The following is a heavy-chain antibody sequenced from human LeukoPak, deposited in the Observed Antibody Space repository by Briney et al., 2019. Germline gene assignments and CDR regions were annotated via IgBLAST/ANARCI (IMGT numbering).Heavy chain of an antibody. CDR2: INSSGGST. V-gene: IGHV1-46*01. CDR1: GYTFTSYY. J-gene: IGHJ6*02. CDR3: ARRITRPHENYYYGMDV. Sequence: ASVKVSCKASGYTFTSYYMHWVRQAPGQGLEWMGIINSSGGSTSYAQKFQGRVTMTRDTSTSTVYMELSSLRSEDTAVYYCARRITRPHENYYYGMDVWGQGTTVTVSS. D-gene: IGHD3-10*01.